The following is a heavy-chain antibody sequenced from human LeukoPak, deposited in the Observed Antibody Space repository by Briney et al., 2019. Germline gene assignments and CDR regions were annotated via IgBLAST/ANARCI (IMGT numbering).Heavy chain of an antibody. J-gene: IGHJ4*02. Sequence: PSETLSPTCTVSGGSFSSHYWSWIRQPPGKGLEWIGYINYSGTTNYNPSLKSRVTLSVDTSKNQFSLRLTSVTAADTAVYYCARGPEGSGSYIFDYWGQGTLVTVSS. V-gene: IGHV4-59*11. CDR1: GGSFSSHY. D-gene: IGHD3-10*01. CDR2: INYSGTT. CDR3: ARGPEGSGSYIFDY.